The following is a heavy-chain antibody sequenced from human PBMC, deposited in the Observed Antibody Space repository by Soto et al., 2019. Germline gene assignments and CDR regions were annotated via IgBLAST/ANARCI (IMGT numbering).Heavy chain of an antibody. CDR3: ARRERAAGTDWWFDP. J-gene: IGHJ5*02. D-gene: IGHD6-13*01. Sequence: TLSLTCVVSGASLSSGGYSWSWIRQPPGKGLEFIGYIYQSGSSYYNPSLKSRITISVDTSKNQFSLKLSSVTAADTAVYYCARRERAAGTDWWFDPWGQGTLVTAPQ. V-gene: IGHV4-30-2*01. CDR2: IYQSGSS. CDR1: GASLSSGGYS.